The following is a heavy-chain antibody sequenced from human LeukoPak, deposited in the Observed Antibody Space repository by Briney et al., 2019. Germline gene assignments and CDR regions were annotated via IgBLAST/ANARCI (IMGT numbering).Heavy chain of an antibody. J-gene: IGHJ3*02. CDR2: ISSSGSTI. Sequence: GGSLRLSCAASGFTFSDYYMSWIRQAPGEGLEWVSYISSSGSTIYYADSVKGRFTISRDNAKNSLYLQMNSLRAEDTAVYYCARGPHCSGGSCYGDAFDIWGQGTMVTVSS. CDR1: GFTFSDYY. V-gene: IGHV3-11*01. CDR3: ARGPHCSGGSCYGDAFDI. D-gene: IGHD2-15*01.